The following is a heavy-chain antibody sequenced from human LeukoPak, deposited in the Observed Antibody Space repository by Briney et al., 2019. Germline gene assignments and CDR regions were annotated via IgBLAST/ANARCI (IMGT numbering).Heavy chain of an antibody. V-gene: IGHV3-66*01. CDR1: GFTFSDYY. J-gene: IGHJ4*02. D-gene: IGHD6-13*01. CDR2: IYSGGST. CDR3: ARGESSSWYD. Sequence: PGGSLRLSCAASGFTFSDYYMSWVRQAPGKGLEWVSVIYSGGSTYYADSVKGRFTISRDNSKNTLYLQMNSLRAEDTAVYYCARGESSSWYDWGQGTLVTVSS.